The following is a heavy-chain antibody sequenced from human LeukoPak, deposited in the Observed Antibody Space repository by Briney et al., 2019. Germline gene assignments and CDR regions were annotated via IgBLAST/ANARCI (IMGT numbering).Heavy chain of an antibody. CDR1: GGSISSYY. CDR3: ARLVALPYYYDSSGYRDAFDI. J-gene: IGHJ3*02. V-gene: IGHV4-59*08. D-gene: IGHD3-22*01. CDR2: IYYSGST. Sequence: SETLSLTCTVSGGSISSYYWSWIRQPPGKGLEWIGYIYYSGSTNYNPSLRSRVTISVDTSKNQFSLKLSSVTAADTAVYYCARLVALPYYYDSSGYRDAFDIWGQGTMVTVSS.